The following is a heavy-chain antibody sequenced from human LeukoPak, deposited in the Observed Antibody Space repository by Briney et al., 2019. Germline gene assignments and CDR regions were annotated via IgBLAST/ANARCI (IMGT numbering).Heavy chain of an antibody. CDR3: AKDINPYYDSSGYYPAPNFDY. V-gene: IGHV3-9*01. CDR1: GFTFDDYA. J-gene: IGHJ4*02. Sequence: GRSLRLSCAASGFTFDDYAMHWVRQAPGKGLEWVSGISWNSGSIGYADSVKGRFTISRDNAKNSLYLQMNSLRAEDTALYYCAKDINPYYDSSGYYPAPNFDYWGQGTLVTVSS. CDR2: ISWNSGSI. D-gene: IGHD3-22*01.